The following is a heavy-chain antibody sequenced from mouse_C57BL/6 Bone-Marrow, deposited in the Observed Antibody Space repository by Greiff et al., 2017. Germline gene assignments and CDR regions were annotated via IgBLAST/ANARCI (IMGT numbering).Heavy chain of an antibody. CDR2: IDPSASAT. Sequence: QVQLQQPGAELVRPGSSVKLSCKASGYTFTSYWMHWVKQRPIQGLEWIGNIDPSASATPYNQKFKDKATLTVDKSSSTAYMQLSSLTSEDSAVYDCARGGTLAYWGQGTLVTVSA. CDR1: GYTFTSYW. D-gene: IGHD3-3*01. V-gene: IGHV1-52*01. J-gene: IGHJ3*01. CDR3: ARGGTLAY.